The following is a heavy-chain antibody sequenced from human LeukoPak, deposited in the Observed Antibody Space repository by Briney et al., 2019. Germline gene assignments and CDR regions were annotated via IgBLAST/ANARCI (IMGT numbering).Heavy chain of an antibody. CDR1: GYTFTGYY. V-gene: IGHV1-2*02. Sequence: ASVKVSCKASGYTFTGYYLHWMRQAPGQGLEWLGWINPNSGGTNPAQKFRGRVTMTRDTSISTAYMELSRLRSDDTAVYYCARGRTGDEYFFDHWGQGTLVTVSS. J-gene: IGHJ4*02. CDR2: INPNSGGT. D-gene: IGHD7-27*01. CDR3: ARGRTGDEYFFDH.